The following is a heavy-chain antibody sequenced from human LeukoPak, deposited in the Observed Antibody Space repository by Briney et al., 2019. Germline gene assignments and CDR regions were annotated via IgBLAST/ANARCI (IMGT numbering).Heavy chain of an antibody. V-gene: IGHV4-39*01. CDR3: ARQVGAAAGVHIDY. Sequence: NPSQTLSLTCTVSGGSISSSSYYWGWIRQPPGKGLEWIGSIYYSGSTYYNPSLKSRVTISVDTSKNQFSLKLSSVTAADTAVYYCARQVGAAAGVHIDYWGQGTLVTVSS. D-gene: IGHD6-13*01. CDR1: GGSISSSSYY. J-gene: IGHJ4*02. CDR2: IYYSGST.